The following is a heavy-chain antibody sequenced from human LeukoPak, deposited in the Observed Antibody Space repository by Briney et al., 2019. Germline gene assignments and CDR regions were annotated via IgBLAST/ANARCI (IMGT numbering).Heavy chain of an antibody. CDR1: GGSISSRSDS. D-gene: IGHD4-23*01. CDR2: LDSSGST. V-gene: IGHV4-39*01. Sequence: SETLSLTCTVSGGSISSRSDSWGWIRQTPGKGLEWIGNLDSSGSTYYNPSLKSRVTISVGTSKNRFSLNLRSVTAADTAIYFCSRSHDYGGLYFYYYMDVWGKGTTVTVPS. CDR3: SRSHDYGGLYFYYYMDV. J-gene: IGHJ6*03.